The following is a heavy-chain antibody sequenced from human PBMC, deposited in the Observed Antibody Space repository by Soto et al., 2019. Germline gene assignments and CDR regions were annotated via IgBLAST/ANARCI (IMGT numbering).Heavy chain of an antibody. CDR1: GYSFACYW. Sequence: GASLKISCEGSGYSFACYWITWGRQKPGKGIEWMGRIDPSDSQTYYTPSFRGHVTISVTKSITTVFLQWSSLRAPDTAMYYCARQIYDSGTGPYFQYYFDSWGQGTPVTVSS. CDR3: ARQIYDSGTGPYFQYYFDS. D-gene: IGHD6-13*01. CDR2: IDPSDSQT. J-gene: IGHJ4*02. V-gene: IGHV5-10-1*01.